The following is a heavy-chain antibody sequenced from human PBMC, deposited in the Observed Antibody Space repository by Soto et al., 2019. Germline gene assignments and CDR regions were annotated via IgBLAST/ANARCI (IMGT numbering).Heavy chain of an antibody. J-gene: IGHJ6*02. V-gene: IGHV4-34*01. CDR1: GVSFSGYD. CDR3: ASGYRCINTSCSNDYYHFGLDV. Sequence: PSETLSLTCAVTGVSFSGYDWSWIRQSPGKGLEWIGEINHSGRTNLNPSLESRVSTSVDTSKNHFSLRLTSVSAADTAVYYCASGYRCINTSCSNDYYHFGLDVWGQGTTVTVSS. D-gene: IGHD2-2*01. CDR2: INHSGRT.